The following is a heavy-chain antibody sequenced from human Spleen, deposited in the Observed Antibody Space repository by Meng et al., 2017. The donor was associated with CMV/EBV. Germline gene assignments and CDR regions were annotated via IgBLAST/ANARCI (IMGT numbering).Heavy chain of an antibody. CDR3: ARDGAGYYYDDSGYPIDS. CDR1: FSFSDYA. CDR2: ISGTAHST. V-gene: IGHV3-23*01. D-gene: IGHD3-22*01. J-gene: IGHJ4*02. Sequence: FSFSDYAMTWVRQAPGKGLEWVSSISGTAHSTYYADSVRGRFTISRDNSKNTLSLEMNSLRVDDTAVYFCARDGAGYYYDDSGYPIDSWGQGTLVTVSS.